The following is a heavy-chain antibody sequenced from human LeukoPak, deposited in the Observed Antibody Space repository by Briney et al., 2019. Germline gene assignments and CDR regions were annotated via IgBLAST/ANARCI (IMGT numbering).Heavy chain of an antibody. V-gene: IGHV3-48*03. CDR1: GFTFSSYE. D-gene: IGHD6-19*01. CDR2: INPGGSNI. CDR3: ASSLSSGWGPVDDY. Sequence: GGSLRLSCAAAGFTFSSYEMNWVRQAPGKGLEWVSYINPGGSNIYYAGSVKGRFTISRDDAKKSVYLQMNSLRAGDTAVYYCASSLSSGWGPVDDYWGQGTLVTVSS. J-gene: IGHJ4*02.